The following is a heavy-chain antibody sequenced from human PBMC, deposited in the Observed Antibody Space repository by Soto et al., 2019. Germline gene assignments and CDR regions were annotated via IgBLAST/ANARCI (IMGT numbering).Heavy chain of an antibody. J-gene: IGHJ4*02. D-gene: IGHD1-1*01. CDR1: GRSISSYY. CDR2: IYYSGST. V-gene: IGHV4-59*08. CDR3: ARRFGNAIDY. Sequence: SETLSLTCTVSGRSISSYYWSWIRQPPGKGLEWIGYIYYSGSTNYNPSLKSRVTISVDTSKNQFSLKLSSVTIADTAVYYCARRFGNAIDYWGQGTLVTVSS.